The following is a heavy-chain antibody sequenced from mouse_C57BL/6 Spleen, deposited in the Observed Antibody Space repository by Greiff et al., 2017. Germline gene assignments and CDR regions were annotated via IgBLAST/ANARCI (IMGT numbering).Heavy chain of an antibody. V-gene: IGHV1-26*01. CDR1: GYTFTDYY. CDR2: INPNNGGT. D-gene: IGHD2-5*01. Sequence: EVQLQQSGPELVKPGASVKISCKASGYTFTDYYMNWVKQSHGKSLEWIGDINPNNGGTSYNQQFKGKATLTVDKSSSTGYMELDSLTSEDSAVYYCARGYYSNFYFDDWGQGTTLTVSS. CDR3: ARGYYSNFYFDD. J-gene: IGHJ2*01.